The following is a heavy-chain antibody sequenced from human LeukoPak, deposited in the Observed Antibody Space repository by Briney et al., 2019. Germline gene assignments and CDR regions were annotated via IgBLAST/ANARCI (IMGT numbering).Heavy chain of an antibody. CDR2: FSSSSSYI. CDR1: GFTFSSYS. V-gene: IGHV3-21*01. Sequence: GGSLRLSCAASGFTFSSYSMNWVRQAPGKGLEWVSSFSSSSSYIYYADSVKGRFTISRDNAKNSLYLQMNSLRAEDTAVYYCAIVRNYYDSSGYYPNGVFDYWGQGTLVTVSS. D-gene: IGHD3-22*01. J-gene: IGHJ4*02. CDR3: AIVRNYYDSSGYYPNGVFDY.